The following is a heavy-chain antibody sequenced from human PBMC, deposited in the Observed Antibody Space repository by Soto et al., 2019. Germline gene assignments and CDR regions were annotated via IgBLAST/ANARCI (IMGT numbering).Heavy chain of an antibody. J-gene: IGHJ4*02. CDR1: GGTFYTYT. D-gene: IGHD5-18*01. V-gene: IGHV1-69*15. CDR2: ITPIYPTT. Sequence: QVQLVQSGAEVRKPGSSVQVSCKASGGTFYTYTFSWVRQAPGQGLEWMGSITPIYPTTHYAEKFQGRLTATADGSTNTAYMELNSLPSEDTAVYYCARTPRDSFPTPDDLDSWGQETLVTVSS. CDR3: ARTPRDSFPTPDDLDS.